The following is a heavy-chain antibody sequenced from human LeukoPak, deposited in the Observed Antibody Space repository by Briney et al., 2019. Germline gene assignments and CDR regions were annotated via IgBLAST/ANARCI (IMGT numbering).Heavy chain of an antibody. Sequence: GGSLRLSCAGSGFTFSNSAMNWVRQAPGKGLEWVSAISGSGGNTYYPNSVKGRFTISRDNSRNTLYLQMNSLRAEDTAVYYCAKGQVFQCDYWGQGTLVTVSS. CDR3: AKGQVFQCDY. CDR1: GFTFSNSA. V-gene: IGHV3-23*01. D-gene: IGHD2/OR15-2a*01. J-gene: IGHJ4*02. CDR2: ISGSGGNT.